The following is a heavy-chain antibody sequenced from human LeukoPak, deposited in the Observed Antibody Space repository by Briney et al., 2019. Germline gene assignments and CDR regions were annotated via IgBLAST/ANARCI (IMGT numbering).Heavy chain of an antibody. CDR2: ISYDGSNK. CDR3: ARENPATY. V-gene: IGHV3-30*04. CDR1: GFTFSSYA. Sequence: GGSLRLSCAASGFTFSSYAMHWVRQAPGKGLEWVAVISYDGSNKYYADSVEGRFTISRDNSKNTLYLQMNSLRAEDTAVYYCARENPATYWGQGTLVTVSS. J-gene: IGHJ4*02. D-gene: IGHD1-1*01.